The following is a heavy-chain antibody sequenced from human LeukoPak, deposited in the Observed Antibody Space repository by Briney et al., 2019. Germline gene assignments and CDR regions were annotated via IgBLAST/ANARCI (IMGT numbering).Heavy chain of an antibody. CDR2: IYYSGST. V-gene: IGHV4-30-4*01. D-gene: IGHD1-26*01. J-gene: IGHJ5*02. CDR1: GGSISSGDYY. Sequence: PSQTLSLTCTVSGGSISSGDYYWSWIRQPPGKGLEWIGYIYYSGSTYYNPSLKSRVTISVDTSKNQFSLKLSSVTAADTAVYYCARGWWEPRVFDPWGQGTLVTVSS. CDR3: ARGWWEPRVFDP.